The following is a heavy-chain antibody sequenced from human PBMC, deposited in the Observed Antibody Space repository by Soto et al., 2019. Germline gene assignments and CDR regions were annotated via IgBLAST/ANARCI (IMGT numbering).Heavy chain of an antibody. J-gene: IGHJ2*01. CDR3: ARVHDDGDLQGNWYFDL. CDR1: GFTFSSYD. Sequence: EVQLVESGGGLVQPGGSLRLSCAASGFTFSSYDMHWVRQATGKGLEWVSAIGTAGDTYYPGSVKGRFTISRENAKNSLYLQMNSLRAGDTAVYYCARVHDDGDLQGNWYFDLWGRGTLVTVSS. CDR2: IGTAGDT. V-gene: IGHV3-13*01. D-gene: IGHD4-17*01.